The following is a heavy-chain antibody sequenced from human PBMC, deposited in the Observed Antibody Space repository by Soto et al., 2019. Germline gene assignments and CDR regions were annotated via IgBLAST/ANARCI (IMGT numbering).Heavy chain of an antibody. CDR3: ARDRKFACGWWDFDL. J-gene: IGHJ2*01. Sequence: QVQMVESGGGVVQPGRSLRLSCAASGFTFSSYGMHWVRQAPGKGLEWVAVIWYDGSNKYYADSVKGRFTISRDNSKNTLYRQMNSLRAEDTAVYYCARDRKFACGWWDFDLWGRGTLVTVSS. D-gene: IGHD2-21*01. CDR1: GFTFSSYG. CDR2: IWYDGSNK. V-gene: IGHV3-33*01.